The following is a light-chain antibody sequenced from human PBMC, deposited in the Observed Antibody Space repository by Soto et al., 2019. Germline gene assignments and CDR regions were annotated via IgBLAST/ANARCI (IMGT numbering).Light chain of an antibody. Sequence: QSALTQPASVSGSPGQSIAISCTGSSSDVGVYNYVSWYQQHPGKVPKLIIYEVSNRPSGVSNRFSGSKSGNTASLTISGLQAEDEADYYCSSYTTRSTRVFGTGNKLTVL. CDR2: EVS. CDR1: SSDVGVYNY. CDR3: SSYTTRSTRV. V-gene: IGLV2-14*01. J-gene: IGLJ1*01.